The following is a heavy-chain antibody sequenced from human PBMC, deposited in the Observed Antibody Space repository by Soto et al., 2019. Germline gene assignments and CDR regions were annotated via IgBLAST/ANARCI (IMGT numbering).Heavy chain of an antibody. J-gene: IGHJ4*02. CDR1: GASISSGGYY. D-gene: IGHD2-2*01. Sequence: SETLSLTCTVSGASISSGGYYWSWIRQHPGKGLEWIGYIYDSGGTYYNPSLKSRVTIATDSSKNQFSLRLNSVTAADTAVYYCATDRAPLLYAFWGQGTVVTVSS. CDR2: IYDSGGT. V-gene: IGHV4-31*03. CDR3: ATDRAPLLYAF.